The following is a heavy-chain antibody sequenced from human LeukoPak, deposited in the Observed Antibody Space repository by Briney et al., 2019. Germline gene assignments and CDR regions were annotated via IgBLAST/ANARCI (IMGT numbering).Heavy chain of an antibody. D-gene: IGHD6-13*01. Sequence: SETLSLTCTVSGGSISGYYLNWIRQPPGKGLEWIGYISTSGNTNYNPSLKSRVTISVDTSRNQFSLRLSSVTSADTAVYYCARRGGREQLTPYSLDYWGQGTLVTVSS. J-gene: IGHJ4*02. CDR3: ARRGGREQLTPYSLDY. CDR1: GGSISGYY. V-gene: IGHV4-4*09. CDR2: ISTSGNT.